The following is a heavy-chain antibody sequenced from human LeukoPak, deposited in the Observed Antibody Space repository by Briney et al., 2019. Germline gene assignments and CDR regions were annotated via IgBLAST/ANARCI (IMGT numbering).Heavy chain of an antibody. D-gene: IGHD3-9*01. Sequence: GTSLRLSCVASGFTFTNYAMSWVRQAPGKGLEWVSAITGSDGSSYYADSVKGRFTISRDNSKNTLYLQVDSLRAEDTAVYYCAKWGDYDILTGYYVPDYWGQGTLVTVSS. V-gene: IGHV3-23*01. CDR2: ITGSDGSS. J-gene: IGHJ4*02. CDR1: GFTFTNYA. CDR3: AKWGDYDILTGYYVPDY.